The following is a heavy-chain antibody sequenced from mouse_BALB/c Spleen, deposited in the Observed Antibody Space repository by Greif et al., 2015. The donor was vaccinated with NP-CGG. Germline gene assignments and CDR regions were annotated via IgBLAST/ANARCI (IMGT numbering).Heavy chain of an antibody. CDR2: IDPSDSYT. Sequence: VQLQQSGAELVKPGASVKLSCKASGYTFTSYWMHWVKQRPGQGLEWIGEIDPSDSYTNYNQKFKGKATLTVDKSSSTAYMQLSSLTSEDSAVYYCARFTMITKEGAYYAMDYWCQVTSVTVSS. CDR1: GYTFTSYW. J-gene: IGHJ4*01. D-gene: IGHD2-4*01. V-gene: IGHV1-69*02. CDR3: ARFTMITKEGAYYAMDY.